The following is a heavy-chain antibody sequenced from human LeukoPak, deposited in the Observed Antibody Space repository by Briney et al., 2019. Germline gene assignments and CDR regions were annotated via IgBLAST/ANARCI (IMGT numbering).Heavy chain of an antibody. CDR1: GYTFTGYY. CDR3: ARTYYDILTGYSNPRGEYYYYYMDV. J-gene: IGHJ6*03. CDR2: INPNSGGT. D-gene: IGHD3-9*01. V-gene: IGHV1-2*02. Sequence: ASVKVSCKASGYTFTGYYMHWVRQAPGQGLEWMGWINPNSGGTNYAQKFQGRVTMTRDTSISTAYMELSRLRSDDTAVYYCARTYYDILTGYSNPRGEYYYYYMDVWGKGTTVTVSS.